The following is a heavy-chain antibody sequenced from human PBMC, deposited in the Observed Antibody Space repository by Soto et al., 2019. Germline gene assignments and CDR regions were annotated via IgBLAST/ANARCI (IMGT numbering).Heavy chain of an antibody. V-gene: IGHV4-59*01. CDR2: IYYSGST. CDR1: GGSISSYC. J-gene: IGHJ6*02. Sequence: SETLSLTCTVSGGSISSYCWSWIRQPPWKGLEWIGYIYYSGSTNYNPSLKSRVTISVDTSKNQFSLKLSSVTAADTAVYYCAGSGSSPYYYYYGMDVWGQGTTVT. CDR3: AGSGSSPYYYYYGMDV. D-gene: IGHD3-10*01.